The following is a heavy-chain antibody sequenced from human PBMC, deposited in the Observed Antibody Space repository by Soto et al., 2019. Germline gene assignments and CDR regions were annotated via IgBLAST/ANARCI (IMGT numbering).Heavy chain of an antibody. CDR1: GFTFSSYA. Sequence: GGSLRLSCAASGFTFSSYAMHWVRQAPGKGLEWVAVISYDGSNKYYADYVKGRFTISRDNSKNTLYLQMNSLRAEDTAVYYCARPDCSSTSCYLNYYYGMDVWGQGTTVTVSS. V-gene: IGHV3-30-3*01. D-gene: IGHD2-2*01. J-gene: IGHJ6*02. CDR2: ISYDGSNK. CDR3: ARPDCSSTSCYLNYYYGMDV.